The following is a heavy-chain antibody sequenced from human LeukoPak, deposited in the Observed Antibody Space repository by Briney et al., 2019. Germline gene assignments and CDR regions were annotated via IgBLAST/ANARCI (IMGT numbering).Heavy chain of an antibody. J-gene: IGHJ6*02. CDR2: ISYDGSNK. D-gene: IGHD6-6*01. Sequence: GGSLRLSCAASGFTFSSYGMHWVRQAPGKGLEWVAVISYDGSNKYYADSVKGRFTISRDNSKNTLYLQMNSLRAEDTAVYYCARALFRSIAARRDYYYYGMDVWGQGTTVTVSS. CDR1: GFTFSSYG. V-gene: IGHV3-30*03. CDR3: ARALFRSIAARRDYYYYGMDV.